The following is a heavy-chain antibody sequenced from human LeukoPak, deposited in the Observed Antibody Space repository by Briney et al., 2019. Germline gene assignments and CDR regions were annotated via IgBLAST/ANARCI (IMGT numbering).Heavy chain of an antibody. CDR1: GFTFSSYA. Sequence: PGGSLRLSCAASGFTFSSYAMSWVRQAPGKGLEWVSTISGSGSTTYYADSVKGRFTISRDNSKNTPYLQMNSPRAEDTAIYYCAKGIPTVTTYFDYWGQGTLVTVSS. D-gene: IGHD4-17*01. V-gene: IGHV3-23*01. J-gene: IGHJ4*02. CDR3: AKGIPTVTTYFDY. CDR2: ISGSGSTT.